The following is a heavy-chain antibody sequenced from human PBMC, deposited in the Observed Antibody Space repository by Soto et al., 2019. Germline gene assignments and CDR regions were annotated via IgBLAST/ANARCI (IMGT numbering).Heavy chain of an antibody. J-gene: IGHJ4*02. D-gene: IGHD1-1*01. CDR3: ARDHRFYNWNDFDY. CDR1: GYTFTSYG. V-gene: IGHV1-18*01. Sequence: GASVKVSCKASGYTFTSYGISCVRQAPGQGLEWMGWISAYNGNTNYAQKLQGRVTMTTDTSTSTAYMELRSLRSDDTAVYYCARDHRFYNWNDFDYWGQGTLVTVSS. CDR2: ISAYNGNT.